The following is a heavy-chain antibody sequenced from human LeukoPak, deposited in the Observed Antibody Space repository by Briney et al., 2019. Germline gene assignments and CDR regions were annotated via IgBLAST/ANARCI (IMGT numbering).Heavy chain of an antibody. V-gene: IGHV4-34*01. CDR3: ARHRGTMVRGVGGYYYYYYMDV. D-gene: IGHD3-10*01. Sequence: SETLSLTCAVYGGSFSGYYWSWIRQPPGKGLEWIGEINHSGSTNYNPSLKSRVTISVDTSKNQFSLKLSSVTAADTAVYYCARHRGTMVRGVGGYYYYYYMDVWGKGTTVTISS. CDR2: INHSGST. J-gene: IGHJ6*03. CDR1: GGSFSGYY.